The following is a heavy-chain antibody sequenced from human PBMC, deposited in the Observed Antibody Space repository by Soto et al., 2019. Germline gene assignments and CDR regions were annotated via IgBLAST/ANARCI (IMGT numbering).Heavy chain of an antibody. CDR1: GFTFSSFA. CDR3: AKKSGSRGRADAFDI. CDR2: TSSDGSNK. Sequence: QVQLVESGGGVVQPGRSLRLSCAASGFTFSSFAMHWVRQAPGKGLEWVAVTSSDGSNKYYADSVKGRFTISRDNSKNTLYLQMNSLRADDTAVYYCAKKSGSRGRADAFDIWGQGTMVTVSA. D-gene: IGHD6-19*01. J-gene: IGHJ3*02. V-gene: IGHV3-30-3*02.